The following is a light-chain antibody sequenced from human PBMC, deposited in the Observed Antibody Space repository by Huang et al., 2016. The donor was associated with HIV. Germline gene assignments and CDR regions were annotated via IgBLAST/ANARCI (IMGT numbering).Light chain of an antibody. Sequence: DIQMTQSPSSLSASVGDRVIITCRASQSISSYLNWYQQQPGKAPNLLIYAASSLQNGVRSRVSGSGSGTDFTLTIMSLQPEDFATYYCQQSYSNTFTFGAGTKVDVK. J-gene: IGKJ3*01. CDR1: QSISSY. CDR2: AAS. CDR3: QQSYSNTFT. V-gene: IGKV1-39*01.